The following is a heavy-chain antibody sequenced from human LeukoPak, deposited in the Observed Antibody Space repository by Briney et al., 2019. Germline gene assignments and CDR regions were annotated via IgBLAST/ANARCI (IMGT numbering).Heavy chain of an antibody. Sequence: GGSLRLSCAASGFTFSSYSMNWVRQAPGKGLEWVSSISSSSSYIYYADSVKGRFTISRDNSKNTLYLQMNSLRAEDTAVYYCAKVLTTVTTQDYFDYWGQGTLVTVSS. J-gene: IGHJ4*02. D-gene: IGHD4-11*01. CDR3: AKVLTTVTTQDYFDY. CDR2: ISSSSSYI. CDR1: GFTFSSYS. V-gene: IGHV3-21*04.